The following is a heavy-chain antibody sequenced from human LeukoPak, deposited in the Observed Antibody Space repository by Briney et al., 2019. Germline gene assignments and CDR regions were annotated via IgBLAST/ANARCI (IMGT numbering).Heavy chain of an antibody. Sequence: SETLSLTCTVSGGSISSYYWSWIRQPPGKGLEWIGYIYYSGNTNYNPSLKSRVTISVDTSKNQFSLKLSSVTAADTAVYYCGRDFYGSGIYFDYWGQGILVTVSS. D-gene: IGHD3-10*01. CDR2: IYYSGNT. V-gene: IGHV4-59*12. CDR3: GRDFYGSGIYFDY. J-gene: IGHJ4*02. CDR1: GGSISSYY.